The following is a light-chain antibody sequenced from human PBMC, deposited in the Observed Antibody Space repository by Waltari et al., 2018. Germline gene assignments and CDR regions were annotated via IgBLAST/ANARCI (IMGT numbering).Light chain of an antibody. J-gene: IGKJ2*01. V-gene: IGKV2-28*01. CDR1: QSLLYSNGNNY. CDR3: MQATHWPMNT. CDR2: MGS. Sequence: DIVMTQSPLSLPVTPGEPAAISCRSSQSLLYSNGNNYLNWYLQKPGQSPQVLIYMGSNRASGVTDRFSGTGSGTDFTLKISRVEAEDVGVYYCMQATHWPMNTFGQGTKLEIK.